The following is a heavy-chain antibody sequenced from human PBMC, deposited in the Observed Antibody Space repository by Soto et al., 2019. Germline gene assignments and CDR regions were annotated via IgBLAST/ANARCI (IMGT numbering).Heavy chain of an antibody. D-gene: IGHD5-12*01. J-gene: IGHJ4*02. CDR2: ISYDGSNK. CDR3: AKDSGLGFDRLVASVVTDY. V-gene: IGHV3-30*18. CDR1: GFTFSSYG. Sequence: PGGSLRLSCAASGFTFSSYGMHWVRQAPGKGLEWVAVISYDGSNKYYADSVKGRFTISRDNSKNTLYLQMNSLRAEDTAVYYCAKDSGLGFDRLVASVVTDYWGQGTLVTVSS.